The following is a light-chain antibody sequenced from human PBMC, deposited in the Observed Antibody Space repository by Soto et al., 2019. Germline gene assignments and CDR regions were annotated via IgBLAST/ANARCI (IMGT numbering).Light chain of an antibody. Sequence: EIVLTQSPGTLSLSLGERATLSCRASQSVTSSYLAWYQQKPGQAPRLLIYGASSRATGIPSRFRGSGSGTEFTLTINSLQPDDYATYYCQQYNSYSWTFGHGTKVDIK. CDR1: QSVTSSY. V-gene: IGKV3-20*01. CDR2: GAS. CDR3: QQYNSYSWT. J-gene: IGKJ1*01.